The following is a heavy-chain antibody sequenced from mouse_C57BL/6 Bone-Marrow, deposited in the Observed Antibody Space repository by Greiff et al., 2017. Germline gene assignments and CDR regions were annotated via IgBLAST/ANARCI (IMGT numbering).Heavy chain of an antibody. CDR1: GFTFSSYG. Sequence: EVMLVASGGDLVKPGGSLKLSCAASGFTFSSYGMSWVRQTPDKRLEWVATISSGGSYTYYPDSVKGRFTISRDNAKNTLYLQMSSLKSEDTAMYYCARRGYIPPFAYWGQGTLVTVSA. CDR3: ARRGYIPPFAY. D-gene: IGHD1-2*01. J-gene: IGHJ3*01. CDR2: ISSGGSYT. V-gene: IGHV5-6*02.